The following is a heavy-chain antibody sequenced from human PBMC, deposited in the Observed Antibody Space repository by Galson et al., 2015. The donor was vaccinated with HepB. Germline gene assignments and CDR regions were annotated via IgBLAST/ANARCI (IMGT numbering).Heavy chain of an antibody. D-gene: IGHD3-22*01. V-gene: IGHV1-69*13. Sequence: SVKVSCKASGGTFSSNAISWVRQAPGQGLEWMGGIIPILGTADYAQKFQGRVTITADESTSTAYMELSSLRSEDTAVYYCARDRGYESSAYYYAYWGQGTLVTVSS. CDR2: IIPILGTA. CDR3: ARDRGYESSAYYYAY. J-gene: IGHJ4*02. CDR1: GGTFSSNA.